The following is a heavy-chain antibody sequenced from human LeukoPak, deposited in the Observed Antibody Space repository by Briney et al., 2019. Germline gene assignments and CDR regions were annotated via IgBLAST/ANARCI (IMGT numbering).Heavy chain of an antibody. Sequence: QPGGSLRLSCAASGLTFSSYAMHWVRQAPGKGLEWVAVISYDGSNKYYADSVKGRFTISRDNSKNTLYLQMNSLRAEDTAVYYCARDRNYGMDVWGQGTTVTVSS. CDR3: ARDRNYGMDV. V-gene: IGHV3-30*04. J-gene: IGHJ6*02. CDR2: ISYDGSNK. CDR1: GLTFSSYA.